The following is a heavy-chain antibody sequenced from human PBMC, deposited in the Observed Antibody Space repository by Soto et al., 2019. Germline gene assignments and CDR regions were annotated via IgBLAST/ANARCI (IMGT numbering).Heavy chain of an antibody. V-gene: IGHV3-23*01. Sequence: GGSLRLSCAASGFTFSSYWMSWVRQAPGKGLERVSAITGSDDSTYYADYVKGRFTVSRDNSKNTLYLQMNSLRAEDTAVYYCAKVFVFTIREGFDYWGLGTLVTVSS. CDR3: AKVFVFTIREGFDY. CDR1: GFTFSSYW. D-gene: IGHD3-3*01. CDR2: ITGSDDST. J-gene: IGHJ4*02.